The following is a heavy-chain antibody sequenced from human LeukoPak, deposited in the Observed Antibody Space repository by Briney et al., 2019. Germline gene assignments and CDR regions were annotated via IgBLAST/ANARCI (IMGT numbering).Heavy chain of an antibody. V-gene: IGHV3-11*01. Sequence: PGGSLRLSCAASGFTFGDHYMTWIRQAPGKGLEWVSYISNSGNTIKEADSVKGRFTISRDNAQNSLFLQMKSLRAEDTAVYYCARYRVITNDYFDSWGQGTLVTVS. CDR3: ARYRVITNDYFDS. D-gene: IGHD3-16*01. CDR1: GFTFGDHY. CDR2: ISNSGNTI. J-gene: IGHJ4*02.